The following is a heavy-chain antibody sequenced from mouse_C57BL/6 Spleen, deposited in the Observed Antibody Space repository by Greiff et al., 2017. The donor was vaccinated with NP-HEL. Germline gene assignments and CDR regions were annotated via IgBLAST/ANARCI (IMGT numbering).Heavy chain of an antibody. CDR1: GYTFTGYW. D-gene: IGHD2-4*01. CDR3: ARGWDYPFAY. Sequence: VQLQQSGAELMKPGASVKLSCKATGYTFTGYWIAWVKQRPGHGLEWIGEILPGSGSTNYTEKFKGKATFTADTSSNTAYLQLSSRTTEDSAIYYGARGWDYPFAYWGQGTLVTVSA. V-gene: IGHV1-9*01. J-gene: IGHJ3*01. CDR2: ILPGSGST.